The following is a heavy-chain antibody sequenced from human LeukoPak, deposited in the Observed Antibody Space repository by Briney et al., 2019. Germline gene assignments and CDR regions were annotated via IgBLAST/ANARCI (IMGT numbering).Heavy chain of an antibody. CDR2: IHSGGST. D-gene: IGHD6-19*01. Sequence: GGSLRLSVAAPGLTFRSNYLSWFGQAPGKGLGGVSVIHSGGSTYYADSVKGRFTISRDNFKNTLYLQMNSLRAEDTAVYYCARDSRYSSGWFFDYWGQGTLVTVSS. V-gene: IGHV3-53*05. CDR3: ARDSRYSSGWFFDY. J-gene: IGHJ4*02. CDR1: GLTFRSNY.